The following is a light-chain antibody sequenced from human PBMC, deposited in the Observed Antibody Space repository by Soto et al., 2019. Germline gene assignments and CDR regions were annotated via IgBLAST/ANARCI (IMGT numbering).Light chain of an antibody. CDR2: GAS. V-gene: IGKV3-20*01. Sequence: EIVLTQSPGTLSLSPGERATLSCRAGQRVSSSYLAWYQQKPGQAPRLLIYGASIRATGIPDRFSGSGSGTEFTLTITRLEPEDCAVYYCQQYGNSPPVTFDQGTRMEI. CDR3: QQYGNSPPVT. CDR1: QRVSSSY. J-gene: IGKJ5*01.